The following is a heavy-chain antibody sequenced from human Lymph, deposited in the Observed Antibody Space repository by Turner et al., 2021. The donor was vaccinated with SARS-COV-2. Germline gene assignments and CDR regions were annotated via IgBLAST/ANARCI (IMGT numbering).Heavy chain of an antibody. CDR3: ARAAQLTVWFDP. CDR1: GYTFTSYD. Sequence: QVQLVQSGAEVKKPGASVKVSCKASGYTFTSYDINWVRQATGQGLEWMGWMNPNSGNTGYAQKFQGRVTMTRNTTISTAYRELSSRRSEGTAVYYCARAAQLTVWFDPWGQGTLVTVSS. V-gene: IGHV1-8*01. CDR2: MNPNSGNT. J-gene: IGHJ5*02. D-gene: IGHD3-9*01.